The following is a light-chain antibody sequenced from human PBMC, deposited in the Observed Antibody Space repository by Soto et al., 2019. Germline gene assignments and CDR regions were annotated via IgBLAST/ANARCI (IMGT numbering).Light chain of an antibody. CDR1: QSVNSN. J-gene: IGKJ2*01. Sequence: EIVMTQSPATLSVSPGERATLSCRASQSVNSNLAWYQQMAGQAPRLLFYGASTRATGIPDRFSGSGSGTEFTLTISSLQSEDFAVYYCQQYNNWPRTFGQGTKLEIK. CDR3: QQYNNWPRT. V-gene: IGKV3-15*01. CDR2: GAS.